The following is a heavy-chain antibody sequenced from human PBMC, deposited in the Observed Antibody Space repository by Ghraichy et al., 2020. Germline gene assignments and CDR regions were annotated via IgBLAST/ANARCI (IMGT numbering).Heavy chain of an antibody. D-gene: IGHD2-2*01. CDR1: GFTFSNYA. V-gene: IGHV3-30*03. Sequence: GESLNISCATSGFTFSNYAMHWVRQAPGKGLEWVAVISYDANSEYYDGTKTYYADSVKGRFTISRVNSKKTLYLQMNSLRAEDAAVYYCFRGAYCSTSSCPVPYYGMDVWGQGTTVTVSS. CDR2: ISYDANSEYYDGTKT. CDR3: FRGAYCSTSSCPVPYYGMDV. J-gene: IGHJ6*02.